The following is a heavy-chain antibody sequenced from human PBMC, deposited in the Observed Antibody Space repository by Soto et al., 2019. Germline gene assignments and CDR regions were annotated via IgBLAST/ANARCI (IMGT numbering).Heavy chain of an antibody. CDR2: INPSGGSK. CDR1: GYTFTSDY. J-gene: IGHJ4*02. V-gene: IGHV1-46*03. Sequence: QVQLVQSGAEVKKPGASVKVSCKASGYTFTSDYMHWVRQAPGQGLEWMGIINPSGGSKSYAQKFQGRVTMNRDTSTSTVYMELSSLRSEDTDVYYCAMSRAVAGGYFDYWGQGTLVTVSS. D-gene: IGHD6-19*01. CDR3: AMSRAVAGGYFDY.